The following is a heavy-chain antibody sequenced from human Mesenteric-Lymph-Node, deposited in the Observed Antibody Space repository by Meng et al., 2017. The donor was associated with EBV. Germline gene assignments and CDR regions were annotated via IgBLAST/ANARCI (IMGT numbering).Heavy chain of an antibody. D-gene: IGHD4-11*01. CDR1: GGSISNDHW. V-gene: IGHV4-4*02. J-gene: IGHJ4*02. CDR2: MYHSGST. Sequence: QGELQEAGPGLVKPSGTLSLTCGVSGGSISNDHWWSWVRQPPGKGLEWIGEMYHSGSTNYNPSLKSRVTISVDKSKNQFFLNLNSVTAADTAVYYCARGREYSWGYWGQGTLVTVFS. CDR3: ARGREYSWGY.